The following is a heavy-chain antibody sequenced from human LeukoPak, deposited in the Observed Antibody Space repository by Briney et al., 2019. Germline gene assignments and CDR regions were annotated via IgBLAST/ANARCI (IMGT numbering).Heavy chain of an antibody. CDR1: GFTVSDNY. Sequence: GGSLRLSCAASGFTVSDNYMTWVRQAPGKGLEWVSSIYNTGATHYAESVKGRFTISRDNSKNTLYLQMNSLRAEDTAVYYCARGAIAVAGNEDYWGQGTLVTVSS. D-gene: IGHD6-19*01. J-gene: IGHJ4*02. CDR2: IYNTGAT. V-gene: IGHV3-53*01. CDR3: ARGAIAVAGNEDY.